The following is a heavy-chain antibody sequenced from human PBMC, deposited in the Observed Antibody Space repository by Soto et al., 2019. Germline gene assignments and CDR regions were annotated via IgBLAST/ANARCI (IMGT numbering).Heavy chain of an antibody. CDR1: GFTFAAYA. J-gene: IGHJ4*02. V-gene: IGHV3-23*01. D-gene: IGHD1-26*01. CDR2: IRGSGGDT. CDR3: ERGLSISYWDLLHFPPTDY. Sequence: GGSLRLSCAASGFTFAAYAMNWVRQAPGKGLEWVSVIRGSGGDTYYVDSVKGRFTISRDNSKNTLYLQMNSLRAEDTALYYCERGLSISYWDLLHFPPTDYWGQGTLVTVSS.